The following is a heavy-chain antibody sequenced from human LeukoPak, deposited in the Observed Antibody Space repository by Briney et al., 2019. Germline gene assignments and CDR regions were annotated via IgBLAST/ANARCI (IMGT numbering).Heavy chain of an antibody. Sequence: PSETLSLTCTVSGSSISSGDSYWNWVRQPPGKGLEWIGYIYHSGSSYYTPSLTSRVTMSVDTSKNQFSLKLSSVTVTDTAVYYCARGVYDDLYYFDFWGQGTLVTVSS. CDR2: IYHSGSS. CDR1: GSSISSGDSY. J-gene: IGHJ4*02. D-gene: IGHD3-3*01. V-gene: IGHV4-30-4*01. CDR3: ARGVYDDLYYFDF.